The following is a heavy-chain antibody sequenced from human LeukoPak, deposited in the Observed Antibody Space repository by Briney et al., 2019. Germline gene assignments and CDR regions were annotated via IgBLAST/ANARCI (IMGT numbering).Heavy chain of an antibody. V-gene: IGHV3-23*01. Sequence: GGSLRLSCAASGFTFNSYAMTWVRQAPGKGLEWVSSISGRGDDTYSADSVKGRFTISRDNSKNTLYLQMNSLRAEDTAVYYCAKGQSRDDFWSGYLPRFDYWGQGTLVTVSS. CDR2: ISGRGDDT. CDR1: GFTFNSYA. D-gene: IGHD3-3*01. J-gene: IGHJ4*02. CDR3: AKGQSRDDFWSGYLPRFDY.